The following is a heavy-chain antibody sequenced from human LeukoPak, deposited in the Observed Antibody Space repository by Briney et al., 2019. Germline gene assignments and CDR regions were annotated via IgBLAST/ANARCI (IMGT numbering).Heavy chain of an antibody. V-gene: IGHV1-46*01. Sequence: ASVNVSCKASGYTFTFYYKHLARQAPSQGLERKGIINPSGGSTSYAQKFQGRVTMTRDTSTSTVYMELSSLRSEDTAVYYCARSNAAVDGYNAPEDYWGQGTLVTVSS. J-gene: IGHJ4*02. CDR1: GYTFTFYY. CDR2: INPSGGST. CDR3: ARSNAAVDGYNAPEDY. D-gene: IGHD5-24*01.